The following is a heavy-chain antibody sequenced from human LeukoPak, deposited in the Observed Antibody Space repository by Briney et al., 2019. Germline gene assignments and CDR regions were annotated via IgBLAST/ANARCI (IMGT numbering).Heavy chain of an antibody. CDR1: GFTFSSYG. J-gene: IGHJ4*02. V-gene: IGHV3-30*03. D-gene: IGHD3-3*01. Sequence: PGRSLRLSCAASGFTFSSYGMHWVRQAPGKGLEWVAVISYDGSNKYYADSVKGRFTISRDNSKNTLYLQMNSLRGEDTAMYYCARDYYHFGSGWGRPLDYWGQGTLVSVSS. CDR2: ISYDGSNK. CDR3: ARDYYHFGSGWGRPLDY.